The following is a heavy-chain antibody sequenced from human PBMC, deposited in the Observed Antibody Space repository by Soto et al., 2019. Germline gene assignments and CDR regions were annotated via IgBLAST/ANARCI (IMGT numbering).Heavy chain of an antibody. D-gene: IGHD3-3*01. J-gene: IGHJ6*02. CDR1: GGSISSSSYY. Sequence: SETLSLTCTVSGGSISSSSYYWTWIRQTPGKGLEWIGEINYRGSTYYNPSLESRITMAVDTSKNQFSLKLSSVTAADTAVYFCVRGQPHRITIFEVVIRSYDYGMDVWGQGTTVTVSS. CDR2: INYRGST. V-gene: IGHV4-39*07. CDR3: VRGQPHRITIFEVVIRSYDYGMDV.